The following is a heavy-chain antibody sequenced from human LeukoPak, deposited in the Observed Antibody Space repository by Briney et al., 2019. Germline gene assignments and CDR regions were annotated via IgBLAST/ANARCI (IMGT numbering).Heavy chain of an antibody. CDR2: IKHDGSEK. D-gene: IGHD6-19*01. CDR3: ARLEQWLVPD. V-gene: IGHV3-7*01. Sequence: GGAPRLSCVASGFTFSSYWMSWGRQAPGEGLEWVANIKHDGSEKYYVASVKGRFTISRDNAKNSLYLQMNSVRAEDTAVYYCARLEQWLVPDWGQGTLVTVSS. CDR1: GFTFSSYW. J-gene: IGHJ4*02.